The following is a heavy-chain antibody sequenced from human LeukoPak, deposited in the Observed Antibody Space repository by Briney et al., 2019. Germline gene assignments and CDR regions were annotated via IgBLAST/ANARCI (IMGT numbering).Heavy chain of an antibody. CDR3: AKSYFDYSTYYSYYFNL. Sequence: RPSETLSLTCTVSGGSIRGGYWSWIRQPPGRGLEWIGYVYTSGSTNYNPSLKSRVTISVDTSKSQFALKLSSVTAADTAVYYCAKSYFDYSTYYSYYFNLWGQGALVTVSS. V-gene: IGHV4-4*09. CDR2: VYTSGST. J-gene: IGHJ4*02. CDR1: GGSIRGGY. D-gene: IGHD4-11*01.